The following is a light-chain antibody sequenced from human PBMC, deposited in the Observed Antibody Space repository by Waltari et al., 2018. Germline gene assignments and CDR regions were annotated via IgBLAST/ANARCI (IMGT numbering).Light chain of an antibody. CDR2: EVS. V-gene: IGLV2-8*01. J-gene: IGLJ1*01. CDR1: GSGGS. Sequence: QSALTQPPSASGSPGQSVTIFCTGTGSGGSVSWYQQHPGKAPKLMIYEVSKRPSGGPDRFSGSKSGNTASLTVSGLQAEDEGDYYCSSDAVSNNFYDFGSGTKVTVL. CDR3: SSDAVSNNFYD.